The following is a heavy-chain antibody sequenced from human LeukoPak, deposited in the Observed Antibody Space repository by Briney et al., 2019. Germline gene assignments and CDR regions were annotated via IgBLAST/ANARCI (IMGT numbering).Heavy chain of an antibody. D-gene: IGHD4-17*01. CDR1: GGSVSSGSYY. V-gene: IGHV4-61*01. Sequence: SETLSLTCTVSGGSVSSGSYYWSWIRQPPGKGLEWIGYIYYSGSTNYNPSLKSRVTISVDTSKNQFSLKLSSVTAADTGVYYCARVHGDYEFFDYWGQGTLVNVSS. CDR3: ARVHGDYEFFDY. CDR2: IYYSGST. J-gene: IGHJ4*02.